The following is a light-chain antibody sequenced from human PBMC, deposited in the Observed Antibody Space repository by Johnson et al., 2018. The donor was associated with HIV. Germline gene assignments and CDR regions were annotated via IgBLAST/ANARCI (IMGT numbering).Light chain of an antibody. Sequence: VLTQPPSVSASPGQKVTISCSGSSSNIGNNYVSWYQQLPGTAPKLLIYDNNKRPSGIPDRFSGSKSGTSATLGITGLQTGDEADYYCGTWDSSLSAGVFGTGTKVTVL. V-gene: IGLV1-51*01. CDR2: DNN. CDR3: GTWDSSLSAGV. J-gene: IGLJ1*01. CDR1: SSNIGNNY.